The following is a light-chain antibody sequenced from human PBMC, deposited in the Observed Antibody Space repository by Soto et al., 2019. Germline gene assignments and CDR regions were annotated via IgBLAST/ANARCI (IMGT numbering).Light chain of an antibody. CDR2: QDT. Sequence: SSELTQPPSVSVSPGQTASITCSGDNLGDKYVSWYQQKPGQSPVLVIYQDTKRPSGIPERFSGSNSGNTATLTISGTQAMDEADYYCQVWDSSTVVFGGGTQLTVL. CDR1: NLGDKY. CDR3: QVWDSSTVV. V-gene: IGLV3-1*01. J-gene: IGLJ7*01.